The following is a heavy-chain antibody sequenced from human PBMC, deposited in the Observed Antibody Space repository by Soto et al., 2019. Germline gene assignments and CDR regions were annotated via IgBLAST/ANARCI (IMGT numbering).Heavy chain of an antibody. D-gene: IGHD6-25*01. CDR2: ISIYTGNT. CDR1: GNNFPIYT. Sequence: QVQLGQSGDELKKPGASVKVSCKPSGNNFPIYTIGWGRQAPGRGLEWIGWISIYTGNTKYGEKVQDRITMNTDRATNKVYMVMRSLRYEHTAVYFFAPADRGHKFDHWGQGTRVTVSS. CDR3: APADRGHKFDH. V-gene: IGHV1-18*04. J-gene: IGHJ4*02.